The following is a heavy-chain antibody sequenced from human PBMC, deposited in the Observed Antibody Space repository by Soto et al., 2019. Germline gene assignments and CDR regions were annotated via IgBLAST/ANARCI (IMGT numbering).Heavy chain of an antibody. CDR2: LYYGRSA. Sequence: QVQLQESGPGLVKLSETLSLTCAVSGDSISSYYCMWIRQPPGKGLESIGYLYYGRSANYNPSLKSLVTLSVDTSTNQCSLTLSSMTAADTAVYYCALRSMAVVPEYWGQGTLVTVSS. J-gene: IGHJ4*02. D-gene: IGHD3-22*01. CDR3: ALRSMAVVPEY. V-gene: IGHV4-59*01. CDR1: GDSISSYY.